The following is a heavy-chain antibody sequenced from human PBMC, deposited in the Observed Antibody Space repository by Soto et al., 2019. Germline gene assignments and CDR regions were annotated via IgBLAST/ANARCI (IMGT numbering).Heavy chain of an antibody. J-gene: IGHJ4*02. CDR2: ISSDGSNT. D-gene: IGHD3-16*01. CDR1: GFTFSSYW. V-gene: IGHV3-74*01. CDR3: VRDLSGGVY. Sequence: HPGGSLRLSCAASGFTFSSYWMHWVRQAPEKGLVWVSRISSDGSNTRYADSVKGRFTISRDNAKNTLFLQMNSLRAEDTAVYYCVRDLSGGVYWGQGTLVTIPS.